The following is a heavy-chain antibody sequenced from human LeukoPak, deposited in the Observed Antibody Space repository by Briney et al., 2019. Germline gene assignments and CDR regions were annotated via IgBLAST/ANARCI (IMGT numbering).Heavy chain of an antibody. Sequence: GGSLRLSCAASGFTVSSNYMSWVRQAPGKGLEWVSVIYSGGSTYYADSVKGRFTISRDNSKNTLYLQMNSLRAEDTAVYYCAREDYYDSSGYYYGWGQGTLVTVSS. CDR2: IYSGGST. D-gene: IGHD3-22*01. J-gene: IGHJ4*02. CDR3: AREDYYDSSGYYYG. CDR1: GFTVSSNY. V-gene: IGHV3-53*01.